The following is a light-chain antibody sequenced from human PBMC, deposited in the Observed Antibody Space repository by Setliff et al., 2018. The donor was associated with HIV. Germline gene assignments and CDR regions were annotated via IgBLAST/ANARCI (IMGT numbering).Light chain of an antibody. V-gene: IGLV2-14*03. CDR1: SSDIGAFDF. CDR3: SSYTSNSRVV. CDR2: DVT. J-gene: IGLJ2*01. Sequence: QSVLTQPASVSGSPGQSITVSCTGTSSDIGAFDFVSWYRQHPGKAPELMIYDVTNRPSGVSHRFSGSKSGNTASLTISGLQAEDEADYYCSSYTSNSRVVFGGGTKVTVL.